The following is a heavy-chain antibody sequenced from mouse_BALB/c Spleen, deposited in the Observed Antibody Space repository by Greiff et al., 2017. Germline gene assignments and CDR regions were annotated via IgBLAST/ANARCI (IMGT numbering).Heavy chain of an antibody. CDR1: GFTFSSYA. CDR2: ISSGGST. V-gene: IGHV5-6-5*01. Sequence: EGQLQESGGGLVKPGGSLKLSCAASGFTFSSYAMSWVRQTPEKRLEWVASISSGGSTYYPDSVKGRFTISRDNARNILYLQMSSLRSEDTAMYYCARAGDYRSSWFAYWGQGTLVTVSA. D-gene: IGHD2-14*01. J-gene: IGHJ3*01. CDR3: ARAGDYRSSWFAY.